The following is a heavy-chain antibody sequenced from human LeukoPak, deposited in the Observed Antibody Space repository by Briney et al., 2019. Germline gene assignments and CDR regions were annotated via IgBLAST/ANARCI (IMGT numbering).Heavy chain of an antibody. J-gene: IGHJ4*02. CDR2: VNPNSGNT. CDR3: ARRSDDYDSSAYYH. V-gene: IGHV1-8*02. CDR1: GYTFTTYG. D-gene: IGHD3-22*01. Sequence: GASVKVSCKASGYTFTTYGINWVRQAPGQGLEWMGWVNPNSGNTGYAQKFQGRVTMTMDPSISTAYMELSSLRSEDTAVYYCARRSDDYDSSAYYHWGQGTLVTVSS.